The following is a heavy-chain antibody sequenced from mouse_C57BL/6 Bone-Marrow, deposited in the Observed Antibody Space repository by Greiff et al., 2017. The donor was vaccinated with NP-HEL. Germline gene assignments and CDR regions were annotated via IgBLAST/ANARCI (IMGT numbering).Heavy chain of an antibody. J-gene: IGHJ3*01. CDR2: IDPSDSYT. D-gene: IGHD2-4*01. CDR1: GYTFTSYW. CDR3: ARRDYDYDAWFAY. V-gene: IGHV1-50*01. Sequence: VQLQQSGAELVKPGASVKLSCKASGYTFTSYWMQWVKQRPGQGLEWIGEIDPSDSYTNYNQKFKGKATLTVDTSSSTAYMQLSSLTSEDSAVYYCARRDYDYDAWFAYWGQGTLVTVSA.